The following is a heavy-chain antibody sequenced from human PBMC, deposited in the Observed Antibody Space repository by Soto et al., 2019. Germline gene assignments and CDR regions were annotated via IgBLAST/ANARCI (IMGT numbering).Heavy chain of an antibody. V-gene: IGHV3-30*14. Sequence: GGSLRLSCAASGFTYSTYTMHWVRQAPGKGLEWVAVISYDGNNKFYADSVKGRFTISRDNSKNTLYLQMNSLRAEDTAVYYCARDRVESGYPEYFQHWGQGTLVTVLL. CDR2: ISYDGNNK. J-gene: IGHJ1*01. D-gene: IGHD3-22*01. CDR3: ARDRVESGYPEYFQH. CDR1: GFTYSTYT.